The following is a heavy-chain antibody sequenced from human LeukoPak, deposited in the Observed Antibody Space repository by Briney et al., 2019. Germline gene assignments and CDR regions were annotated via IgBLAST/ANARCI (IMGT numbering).Heavy chain of an antibody. CDR2: INPAGSET. CDR1: GFSFSAYW. J-gene: IGHJ4*02. Sequence: PGGSLRLSCAASGFSFSAYWMTWVRQAPGTGLEWVANINPAGSETYYVDPVKVRFRVSRDNAKNVGYLRMNSLRAEDTAVYHCARFGYVAAVDVWGQGTPVTVSS. D-gene: IGHD2-15*01. V-gene: IGHV3-7*01. CDR3: ARFGYVAAVDV.